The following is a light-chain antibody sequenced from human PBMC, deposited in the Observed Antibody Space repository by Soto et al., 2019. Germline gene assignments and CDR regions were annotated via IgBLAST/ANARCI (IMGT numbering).Light chain of an antibody. J-gene: IGKJ4*01. V-gene: IGKV3-11*01. CDR1: QSVSTY. CDR2: DAS. CDR3: QQRSHWPPLT. Sequence: EIVLTQSPATLSMSPGERATLSCRASQSVSTYLAWYQQKPGQAPRLLIFDASNRASGIPSRFSGSGSGPNFTLTISRLEPEDFAVYFCQQRSHWPPLTFGGGTKVEIK.